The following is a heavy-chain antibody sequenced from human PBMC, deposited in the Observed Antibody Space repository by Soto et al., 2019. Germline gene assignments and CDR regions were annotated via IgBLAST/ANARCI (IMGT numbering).Heavy chain of an antibody. Sequence: QVHLVESGGGLVKPGGSLRLSCAASGFTFSDAYMSWIRQAPGKGLEWDAWITSSSVQTRYADSVKGRFTISRDIAKNSLYLQMNSLRPEDTAVYYCASLVRQHLPPLGPWGQGTLVIVSS. J-gene: IGHJ5*02. D-gene: IGHD6-13*01. CDR3: ASLVRQHLPPLGP. CDR1: GFTFSDAY. CDR2: ITSSSVQT. V-gene: IGHV3-11*06.